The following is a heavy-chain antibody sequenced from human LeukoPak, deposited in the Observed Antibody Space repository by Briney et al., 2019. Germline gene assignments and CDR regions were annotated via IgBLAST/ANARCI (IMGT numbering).Heavy chain of an antibody. Sequence: GESLKISCKGSGYSFTSYWIGWVRQMPGKGLEWMGIIYPGDSDTRYSPSSQGQVTISADKSISTAYLQWSSLKASDTAMYYCARQTGYCSSTSCYARWFDPWGQGTLVTVSS. CDR3: ARQTGYCSSTSCYARWFDP. D-gene: IGHD2-2*01. V-gene: IGHV5-51*01. J-gene: IGHJ5*02. CDR1: GYSFTSYW. CDR2: IYPGDSDT.